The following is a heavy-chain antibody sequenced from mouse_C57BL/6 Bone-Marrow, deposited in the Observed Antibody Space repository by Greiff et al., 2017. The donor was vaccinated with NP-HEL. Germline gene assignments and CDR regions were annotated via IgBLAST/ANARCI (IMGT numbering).Heavy chain of an antibody. CDR3: ARRGYYGSCYPRYFDV. CDR2: ISNLAYSI. D-gene: IGHD1-1*01. CDR1: GFTFSDYG. Sequence: EVHLVESGGGLVQPGGSLKLSCAASGFTFSDYGMAWVRQAPRKGPEWVAFISNLAYSIYYADTVTGRFTISRENAKNTLYLEMSSLRSEDTAMYYCARRGYYGSCYPRYFDVWGTGTTVTVSS. J-gene: IGHJ1*03. V-gene: IGHV5-15*01.